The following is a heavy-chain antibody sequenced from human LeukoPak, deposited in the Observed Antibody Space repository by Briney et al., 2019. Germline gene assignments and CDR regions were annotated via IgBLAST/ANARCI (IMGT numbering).Heavy chain of an antibody. CDR3: AKQEGWEYGNYYGDH. CDR2: ITDDGVGT. Sequence: QPGGSLRLSCAASGFTFGDYATSWVRQAPGKGLEWISTITDDGVGTYHADSVKGRFTISRDNSKNTLYLQMNSLRGEDTAVYYCAKQEGWEYGNYYGDHWGRGTLVTVSS. CDR1: GFTFGDYA. V-gene: IGHV3-23*01. D-gene: IGHD1-26*01. J-gene: IGHJ5*02.